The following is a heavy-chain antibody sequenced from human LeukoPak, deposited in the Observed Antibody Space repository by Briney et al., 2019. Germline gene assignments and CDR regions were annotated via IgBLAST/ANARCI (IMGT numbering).Heavy chain of an antibody. J-gene: IGHJ5*02. D-gene: IGHD1-7*01. Sequence: SETLSLTCAVYDGSFSGYYWSWIRQPPGKGLEWIGEINHSGSTNYNPSLKSRVTISVDTSKNQFSLKLSSVTAADTAVYYCARGRSRNYLYNWFDPWGQGTLVTVSS. V-gene: IGHV4-34*01. CDR2: INHSGST. CDR3: ARGRSRNYLYNWFDP. CDR1: DGSFSGYY.